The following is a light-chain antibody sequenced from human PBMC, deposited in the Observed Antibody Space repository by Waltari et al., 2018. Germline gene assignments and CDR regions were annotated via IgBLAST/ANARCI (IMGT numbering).Light chain of an antibody. V-gene: IGKV3-20*01. CDR3: QQYGSSPRT. J-gene: IGKJ1*01. CDR1: QSVSSGY. Sequence: EIVLTQSPGTLSLSPGERATLSCRASQSVSSGYLAWYQQKPGQAPRLLIYGASSRATGLPDRFSGSRSGTDFTLTISRLEPEDFAVYYCQQYGSSPRTFGQGTKVEIK. CDR2: GAS.